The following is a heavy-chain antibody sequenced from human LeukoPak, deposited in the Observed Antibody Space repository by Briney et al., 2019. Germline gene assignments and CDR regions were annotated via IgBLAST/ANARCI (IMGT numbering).Heavy chain of an antibody. D-gene: IGHD3-16*02. CDR2: IYYSGST. Sequence: TSETLSLTCTVSGGSISGYYWSWIRQPPGKGLEWIGDIYYSGSTKYNPSLKSRVTMSVDTSKNQFSLKLSSVTAADTAVYYCARDPGELSFDYWGQGTLVTVSS. V-gene: IGHV4-59*12. J-gene: IGHJ4*02. CDR3: ARDPGELSFDY. CDR1: GGSISGYY.